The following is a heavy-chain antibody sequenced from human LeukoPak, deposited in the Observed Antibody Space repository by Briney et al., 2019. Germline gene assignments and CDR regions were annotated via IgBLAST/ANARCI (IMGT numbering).Heavy chain of an antibody. CDR1: GGSFSGYY. J-gene: IGHJ6*03. V-gene: IGHV4-34*01. Sequence: PSETLSLTCAVYGGSFSGYYWRWLRQPPGKGVEWVGEINHSGSTNYNPSLKGRVTISVDTSNNQFSLKLSSVTAADTAVYYCARGRTIFGVVTALYYYYYYMDVWGKGTTVTVSS. CDR2: INHSGST. D-gene: IGHD3-3*01. CDR3: ARGRTIFGVVTALYYYYYYMDV.